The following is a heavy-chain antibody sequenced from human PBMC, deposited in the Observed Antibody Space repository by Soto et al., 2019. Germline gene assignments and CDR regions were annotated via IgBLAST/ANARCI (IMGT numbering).Heavy chain of an antibody. D-gene: IGHD5-18*01. CDR1: GFSLTTRGVG. V-gene: IGHV2-5*02. CDR3: ANRPRGYSDQFDL. Sequence: QITLKESGPTLVKPTQTLTLTCTFSGFSLTTRGVGVGWISQPPGKALEWLALIFWDDGEGYSPSPNSRLTINKDTSKNQVVLTMTNMDAVDTATYYCANRPRGYSDQFDLWGQGTVVTVSS. J-gene: IGHJ4*02. CDR2: IFWDDGE.